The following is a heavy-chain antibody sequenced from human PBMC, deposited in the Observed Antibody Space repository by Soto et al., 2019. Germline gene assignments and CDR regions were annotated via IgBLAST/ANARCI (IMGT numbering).Heavy chain of an antibody. Sequence: ASVKVSCKASGYTFTGYYMHWVRQAPGQGLEWMGWINPNSGGTNYAQKFQGWVTMTRDTSISKAYMELSRLRSDDTGVYYCAREGYYSGSGSYSPPRYYGMDVWGQGTTVTVSS. V-gene: IGHV1-2*04. D-gene: IGHD3-10*01. J-gene: IGHJ6*02. CDR2: INPNSGGT. CDR3: AREGYYSGSGSYSPPRYYGMDV. CDR1: GYTFTGYY.